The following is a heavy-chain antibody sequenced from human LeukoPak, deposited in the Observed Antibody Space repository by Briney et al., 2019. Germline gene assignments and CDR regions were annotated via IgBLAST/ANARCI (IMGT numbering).Heavy chain of an antibody. CDR2: IWYDGSKQ. D-gene: IGHD6-6*01. Sequence: GGSLRLSCAASGFTFSSHGMHWVRQAPGKGLEWVAVIWYDGSKQYYSDPVKGRFTISRDSSKNTLYLQMDSLRVEDTAVYYCAGDTDSSFDYWGQGTLVTVSS. CDR3: AGDTDSSFDY. CDR1: GFTFSSHG. J-gene: IGHJ4*02. V-gene: IGHV3-33*01.